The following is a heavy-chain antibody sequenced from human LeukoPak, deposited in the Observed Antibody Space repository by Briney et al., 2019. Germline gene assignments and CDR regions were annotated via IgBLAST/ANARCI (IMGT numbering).Heavy chain of an antibody. J-gene: IGHJ4*02. CDR1: GFDLCAYE. Sequence: PGGSLRLSCAASGFDLCAYEMNWVRQAPGQGLEWVAYFAGSDTTKYYADSVRGRFTISRDNAKNSLYLQMNSLRAEDTALYYCTTLGYHLDSWGQGTLVTVSS. D-gene: IGHD3-22*01. V-gene: IGHV3-48*03. CDR3: TTLGYHLDS. CDR2: FAGSDTTK.